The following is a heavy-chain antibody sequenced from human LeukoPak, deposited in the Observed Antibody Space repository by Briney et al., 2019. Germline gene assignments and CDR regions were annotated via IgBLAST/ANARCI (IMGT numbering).Heavy chain of an antibody. CDR3: AKADEMNMDY. J-gene: IGHJ4*02. D-gene: IGHD2/OR15-2a*01. Sequence: PGRSLRLSCAASGFTFSRYGMHWVRQAPGKGLEWVAVIWYDGSIKYYADSVKGRFTISKDNSKSTLDLQMNSLRAEDTAVYYCAKADEMNMDYWGQGTLVTVSS. CDR2: IWYDGSIK. V-gene: IGHV3-33*06. CDR1: GFTFSRYG.